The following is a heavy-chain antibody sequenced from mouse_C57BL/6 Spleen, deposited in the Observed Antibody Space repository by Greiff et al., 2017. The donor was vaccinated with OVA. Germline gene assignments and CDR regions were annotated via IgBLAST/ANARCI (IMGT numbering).Heavy chain of an antibody. Sequence: QVQLQQPGPELVKPGASVKLSCKASGYTFTSYWMHWVKQRPGQGLEWIGNINPSNGGTNYNEKFKSKATLTVDKSSSTAYMQLSSLTSEDSAVYYCARSDGSTYAMDYWGQGTSVTVSS. CDR3: ARSDGSTYAMDY. D-gene: IGHD2-3*01. CDR1: GYTFTSYW. CDR2: INPSNGGT. V-gene: IGHV1-53*01. J-gene: IGHJ4*01.